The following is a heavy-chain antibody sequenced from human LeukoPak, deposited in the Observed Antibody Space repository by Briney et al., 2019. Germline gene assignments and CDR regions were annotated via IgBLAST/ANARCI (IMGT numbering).Heavy chain of an antibody. V-gene: IGHV4-34*01. CDR1: GESFDGYY. CDR3: ARGGSSSSWERGKIDY. D-gene: IGHD6-6*01. J-gene: IGHJ4*02. Sequence: MPSETLSLTCAVYGESFDGYYWSWIRQSPGKGLEWIGHINHVGITNHNPSLKSRVTISVDKSKNQFSLKLSSVTAADTAVYYCARGGSSSSWERGKIDYWGQGTLVTVSS. CDR2: INHVGIT.